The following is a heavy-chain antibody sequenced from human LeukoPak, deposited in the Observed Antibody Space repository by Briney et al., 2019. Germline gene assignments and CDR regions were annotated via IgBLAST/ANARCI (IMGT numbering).Heavy chain of an antibody. Sequence: SETLSLTCTVSGGSISSSPYYWGWIRQPPGKGLEWIGNVYSTGTTYYNPSPSLKSRVTISLDTSKNQFSLRLSSVTAADTAVYYCARGRGSGWYYFDSWGQGTLVTVSS. V-gene: IGHV4-39*07. CDR2: VYSTGTT. CDR1: GGSISSSPYY. CDR3: ARGRGSGWYYFDS. J-gene: IGHJ4*02. D-gene: IGHD6-13*01.